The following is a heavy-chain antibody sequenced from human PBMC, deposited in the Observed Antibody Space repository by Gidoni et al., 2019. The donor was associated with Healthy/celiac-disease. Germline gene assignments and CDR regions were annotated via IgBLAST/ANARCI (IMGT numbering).Heavy chain of an antibody. Sequence: EVQLVESGGGLVQPGRSLRLPCTASGFPFGDYAMSWVRLAPGKGLEWVGFIRSKAYGGTTEYAASLKGRFTISRDDSKSIAYLQMNSLKTEDTAVYYCTRAVSDIVVVVAATDYWGQGTLVTVSS. CDR3: TRAVSDIVVVVAATDY. CDR2: IRSKAYGGTT. J-gene: IGHJ4*02. CDR1: GFPFGDYA. D-gene: IGHD2-15*01. V-gene: IGHV3-49*04.